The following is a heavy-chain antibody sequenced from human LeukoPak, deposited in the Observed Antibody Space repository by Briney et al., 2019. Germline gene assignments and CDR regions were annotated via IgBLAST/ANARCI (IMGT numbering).Heavy chain of an antibody. J-gene: IGHJ4*02. Sequence: ASVTVSCKASGGTFSSYAISWVRQAPGQGLEWMGRIIPILGIANYAQKFQGRVTITADKSTSTAYMELSSLRSEDTAVYYCARAPSITMIVGYFDYWGQGTLVTVSS. V-gene: IGHV1-69*04. CDR2: IIPILGIA. CDR3: ARAPSITMIVGYFDY. CDR1: GGTFSSYA. D-gene: IGHD3-22*01.